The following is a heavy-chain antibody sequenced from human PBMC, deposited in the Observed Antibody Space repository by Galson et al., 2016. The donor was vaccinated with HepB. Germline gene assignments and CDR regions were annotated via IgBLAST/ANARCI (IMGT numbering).Heavy chain of an antibody. CDR2: INAEESVK. CDR3: ATTAASPAND. J-gene: IGHJ4*02. V-gene: IGHV3-7*01. Sequence: SLRLSCAASGFSSSRSWMSWVRQAPGKGLEWTANINAEESVKYYADSVKGRFTISRDNAKNSLSLQMNSLRVEDSAVYYCATTAASPANDWGQGTLVTVSS. CDR1: GFSSSRSW. D-gene: IGHD2-2*01.